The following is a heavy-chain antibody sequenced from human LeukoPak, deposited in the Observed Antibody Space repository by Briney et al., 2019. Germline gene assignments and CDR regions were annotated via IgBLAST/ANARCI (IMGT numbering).Heavy chain of an antibody. Sequence: GASVKVSCKASGYTFTGYYIHWVRQAPGQGLEWMGWIYPYSGDTNYAQNFQGRVTMTRDTSISTAYMELSSLRSEDTAVYYCARAYTYGLGYWGRGIPVTVSS. CDR2: IYPYSGDT. D-gene: IGHD5-18*01. CDR1: GYTFTGYY. V-gene: IGHV1-2*02. J-gene: IGHJ4*02. CDR3: ARAYTYGLGY.